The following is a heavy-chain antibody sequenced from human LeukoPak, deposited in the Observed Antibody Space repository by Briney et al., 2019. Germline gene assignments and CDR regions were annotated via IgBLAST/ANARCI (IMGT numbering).Heavy chain of an antibody. CDR1: GFTFGTYW. CDR3: ARGITGTSPGY. D-gene: IGHD1-7*01. J-gene: IGHJ4*02. V-gene: IGHV3-7*01. Sequence: GGSLRLSCAASGFTFGTYWMTWVRQAPGKGLKWVANINQAGNEKYYVDSVKGRFTISRDNAKNSLFLQMNSLRAEDTAVYYCARGITGTSPGYWGQGTLVTVSS. CDR2: INQAGNEK.